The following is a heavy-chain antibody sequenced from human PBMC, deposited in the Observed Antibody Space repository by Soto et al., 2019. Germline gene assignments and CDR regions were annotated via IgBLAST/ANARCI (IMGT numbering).Heavy chain of an antibody. Sequence: QVQLVQSGADVKTPGASVRVSCKASGYTFTGYYVHWVREAPGQGLEWMGWINPETGATSYAQKFQGRVTLSRDTSINTAYLEVSSLRFDAAAVYFCARERYQVISDGMDVWGQGTTVTVSS. CDR1: GYTFTGYY. V-gene: IGHV1-2*02. CDR2: INPETGAT. CDR3: ARERYQVISDGMDV. D-gene: IGHD2-2*01. J-gene: IGHJ6*02.